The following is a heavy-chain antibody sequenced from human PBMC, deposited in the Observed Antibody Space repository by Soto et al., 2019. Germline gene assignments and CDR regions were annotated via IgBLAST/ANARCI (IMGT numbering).Heavy chain of an antibody. V-gene: IGHV2-26*01. CDR2: IFSNAEK. CDR1: GFSLSNARMG. J-gene: IGHJ6*02. D-gene: IGHD3-9*01. Sequence: SGPTLVNPTETLTLTCTVSGFSLSNARMGVSWIRQPPGKALEWLAHIFSNAEKSSSTSLKSRLTISKDTSTSQVVLTMTNMDPVDTATYYCARITAPTRLRYFDWSPGGMDVWGQGTTVTVSS. CDR3: ARITAPTRLRYFDWSPGGMDV.